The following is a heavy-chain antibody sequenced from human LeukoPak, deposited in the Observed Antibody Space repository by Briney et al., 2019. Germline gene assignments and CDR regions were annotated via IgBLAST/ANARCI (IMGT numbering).Heavy chain of an antibody. V-gene: IGHV5-51*01. D-gene: IGHD4-23*01. CDR1: GSIFTSYW. CDR3: ARRSYGGKDFDY. CDR2: IYPDDSDT. Sequence: GASRQISCKGSGSIFTSYWIAGGRRLPGEGREWMGMIYPDDSDTRYSPSFQGQVTISADKSISTGYLKWRSLKASDTAMYYCARRSYGGKDFDYWGQGALVTVSS. J-gene: IGHJ4*02.